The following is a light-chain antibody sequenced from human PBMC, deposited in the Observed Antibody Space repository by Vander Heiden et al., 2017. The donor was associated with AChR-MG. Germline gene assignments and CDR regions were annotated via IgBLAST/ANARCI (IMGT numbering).Light chain of an antibody. CDR3: QQRYNWPPIT. CDR1: QTVSVY. V-gene: IGKV3-11*01. J-gene: IGKJ5*01. Sequence: EVVLTQSPGTLSLSPGERATLSCRASQTVSVYLAWYQQKPGQSPRLLMYDASNRATGIPARFSGRGSGTDFTLIISSLEPEDSAVYYCQQRYNWPPITFGQGTRLEIK. CDR2: DAS.